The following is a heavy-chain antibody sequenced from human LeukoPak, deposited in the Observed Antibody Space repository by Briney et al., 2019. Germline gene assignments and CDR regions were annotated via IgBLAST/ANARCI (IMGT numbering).Heavy chain of an antibody. Sequence: SETLSLTCTVSGGSISRSYWSGIRQPPGKGGEGIGYIYSSGSTDYNPSLKSRGTISVHTSRNQFSLKVTSVTAADTALYYCARLKEGKIRGDGCFHPWGQGTQVTVSS. V-gene: IGHV4-59*08. J-gene: IGHJ5*02. CDR2: IYSSGST. CDR3: ARLKEGKIRGDGCFHP. CDR1: GGSISRSY. D-gene: IGHD3-10*01.